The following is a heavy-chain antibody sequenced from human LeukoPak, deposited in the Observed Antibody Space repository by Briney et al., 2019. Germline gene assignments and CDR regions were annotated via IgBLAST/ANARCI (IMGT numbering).Heavy chain of an antibody. CDR2: IYESGST. CDR3: ARGAWATRLGS. J-gene: IGHJ4*02. CDR1: GESLNSYY. D-gene: IGHD2-15*01. Sequence: SETLSLTCAVYGESLNSYYWSSIRQPPGQGLEWIGEIYESGSTEYNPSLKSRVTISMVPSKQQFSLSLTSVTAADTAVYYCARGAWATRLGSWGLGTPVIVSS. V-gene: IGHV4-34*01.